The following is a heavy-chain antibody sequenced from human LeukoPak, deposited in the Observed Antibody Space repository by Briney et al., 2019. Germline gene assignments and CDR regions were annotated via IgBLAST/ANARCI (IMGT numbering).Heavy chain of an antibody. CDR1: GFTFSDYS. CDR3: ARDYKSAFDN. Sequence: PGGSLRLSCAASGFTFSDYSMNWVRQAPGKGLEWISYIGIDSGNTNYADSVKGRFTISGDKAKNSLYLQMNSLRGEDTAVYYCARDYKSAFDNWGQGTLVTVSS. J-gene: IGHJ4*02. D-gene: IGHD1-1*01. V-gene: IGHV3-48*01. CDR2: IGIDSGNT.